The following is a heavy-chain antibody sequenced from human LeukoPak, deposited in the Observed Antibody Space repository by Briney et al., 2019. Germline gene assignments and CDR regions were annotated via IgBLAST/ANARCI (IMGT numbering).Heavy chain of an antibody. J-gene: IGHJ5*02. Sequence: SSETLSLTCTVSGYSISSGYYWGWIRQPPGKGLEWIGSIYHSGSTYYNPSLKSRVTISVDTSKNQFSLKLSSVTAADTAVYYCAGQHGYKFDPWGQGTLVTVSS. D-gene: IGHD5-24*01. CDR3: AGQHGYKFDP. CDR2: IYHSGST. CDR1: GYSISSGYY. V-gene: IGHV4-38-2*02.